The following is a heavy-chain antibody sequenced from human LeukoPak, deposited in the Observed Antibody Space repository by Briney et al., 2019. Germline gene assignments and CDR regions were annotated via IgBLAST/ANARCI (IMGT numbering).Heavy chain of an antibody. V-gene: IGHV6-1*01. CDR2: TYYRSKWYN. CDR3: AREAGDAEYYFDY. J-gene: IGHJ4*02. D-gene: IGHD3-10*01. Sequence: SQTLSLTCAISGDSVSSNSAGWNWIRQSPSRGLEWLGRTYYRSKWYNHSAAAVKSRITINPDTSKNQFSLQMNSVTPEDTALYYCAREAGDAEYYFDYWGEGTLVTVSS. CDR1: GDSVSSNSAG.